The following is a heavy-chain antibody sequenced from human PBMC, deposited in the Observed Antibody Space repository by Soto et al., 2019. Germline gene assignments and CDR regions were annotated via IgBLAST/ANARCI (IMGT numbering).Heavy chain of an antibody. J-gene: IGHJ6*02. CDR1: GGTFNSYA. CDR3: ASQQLGPSYYYGMDV. CDR2: TSPIFRTA. V-gene: IGHV1-69*12. Sequence: QVQLVQSGAEVKKPGSSVKVSCKASGGTFNSYAISWVRQAPGQGLEWMGGTSPIFRTADYAQKFQGRVTITADESTSTAYMELSSLRSEDTAVYYCASQQLGPSYYYGMDVWGQGTTVTVSS. D-gene: IGHD6-6*01.